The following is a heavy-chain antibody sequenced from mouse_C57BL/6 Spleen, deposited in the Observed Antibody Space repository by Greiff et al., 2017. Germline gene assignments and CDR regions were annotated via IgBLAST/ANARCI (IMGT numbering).Heavy chain of an antibody. V-gene: IGHV1-55*01. D-gene: IGHD1-1*01. CDR3: ARSEGVVAGDYVDY. CDR1: GYTFTSYW. Sequence: QVQLQQPGAELVKPGASVKMSCKASGYTFTSYWITWVKQRPGQGLEWIGDIYPGSGSTNYNEKFKSKATLTVDTSSSTAYMQLSSLTSEDSAVYYCARSEGVVAGDYVDYWGQGTTLTVSS. J-gene: IGHJ2*01. CDR2: IYPGSGST.